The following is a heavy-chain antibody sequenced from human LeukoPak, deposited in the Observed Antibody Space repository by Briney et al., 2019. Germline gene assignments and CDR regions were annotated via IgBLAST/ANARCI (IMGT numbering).Heavy chain of an antibody. CDR3: ARLLFDWLLYLGTNWFDP. CDR2: IYYSGST. V-gene: IGHV4-30-4*08. CDR1: GGSISSGDYY. D-gene: IGHD3/OR15-3a*01. Sequence: PSETLSLTCTVSGGSISSGDYYWSWIRQPPGKGLEWIGYIYYSGSTYYNPSLKSRVTISVDTSKNQFSLKLSSVTAADTAVYYCARLLFDWLLYLGTNWFDPWGQGTLVTVSS. J-gene: IGHJ5*02.